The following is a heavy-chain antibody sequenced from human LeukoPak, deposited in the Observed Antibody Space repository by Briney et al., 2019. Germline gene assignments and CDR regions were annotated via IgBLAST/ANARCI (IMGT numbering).Heavy chain of an antibody. D-gene: IGHD6-13*01. CDR2: VSYDGSNK. J-gene: IGHJ4*02. CDR3: AKANVWEQQPYYFDY. V-gene: IGHV3-30*18. Sequence: GRSLRLSCAASGFTFSDYGMHWVRQAPGKGLEWVAIVSYDGSNKYYADSVKGRFTISRDNSKNTLYLQMNSLRAEDTAVYYCAKANVWEQQPYYFDYWGQGTLVTVSS. CDR1: GFTFSDYG.